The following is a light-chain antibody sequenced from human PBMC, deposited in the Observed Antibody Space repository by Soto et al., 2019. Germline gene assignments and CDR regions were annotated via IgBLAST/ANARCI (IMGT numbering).Light chain of an antibody. J-gene: IGKJ4*01. Sequence: DIQMTQSPSSLSASVGDRATITCRTSQSIKTYLNWYQQKPGKAPKLLIYAASSLQSGVPSRFSGSGSGTDFTLTINSLQPEDFATYYCQQNYNTPLTFGGGTVVEIE. CDR2: AAS. V-gene: IGKV1-39*01. CDR3: QQNYNTPLT. CDR1: QSIKTY.